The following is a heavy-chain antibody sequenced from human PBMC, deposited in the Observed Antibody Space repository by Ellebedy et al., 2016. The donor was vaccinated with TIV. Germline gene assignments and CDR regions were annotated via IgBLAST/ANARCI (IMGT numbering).Heavy chain of an antibody. CDR3: ARVRIAAALENYYYYYGMDV. Sequence: SETLSLXXTVSGGSISSYYWSWIRQPPGKGLEWIGYIYYSGSTNYNPSLKSRVTISVDTSKNQFSLKLSSVTAADTAVYYCARVRIAAALENYYYYYGMDVWGQGTTVTVSS. CDR2: IYYSGST. J-gene: IGHJ6*02. CDR1: GGSISSYY. V-gene: IGHV4-59*01. D-gene: IGHD6-13*01.